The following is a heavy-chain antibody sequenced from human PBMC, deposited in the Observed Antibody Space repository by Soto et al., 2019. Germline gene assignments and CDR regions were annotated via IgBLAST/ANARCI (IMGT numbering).Heavy chain of an antibody. CDR1: GFTFSSYA. CDR3: AKDLVGAITYYYYGMDV. D-gene: IGHD1-26*01. V-gene: IGHV3-23*01. Sequence: GGSLRLSCAASGFTFSSYAMSWVRQAPGKGLEWVSAISGSGGSTYYADSVKGRFTISRDNSKNTLYLQMNSLRAEDTAVYYCAKDLVGAITYYYYGMDVWGQGTTVTVSS. J-gene: IGHJ6*02. CDR2: ISGSGGST.